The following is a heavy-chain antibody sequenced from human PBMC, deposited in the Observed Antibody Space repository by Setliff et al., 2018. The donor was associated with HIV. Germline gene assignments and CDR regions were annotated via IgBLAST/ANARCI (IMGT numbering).Heavy chain of an antibody. CDR3: VGDETTVTFDY. V-gene: IGHV4-4*07. Sequence: SETPSLTCSVSGGSISSYYWSWIRQPAGKGLEWIGRIYARGGTNYNPSLESRVTMSVDTSMNQFSLKLTSVTAADTAVYYCVGDETTVTFDYWGQGTLVTVSS. D-gene: IGHD4-17*01. CDR1: GGSISSYY. J-gene: IGHJ4*02. CDR2: IYARGGT.